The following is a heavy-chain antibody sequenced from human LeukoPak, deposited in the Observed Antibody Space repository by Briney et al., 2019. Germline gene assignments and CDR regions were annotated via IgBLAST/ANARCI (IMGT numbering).Heavy chain of an antibody. D-gene: IGHD6-13*01. CDR2: ISGSGGST. CDR1: GFTFSSYA. V-gene: IGHV3-23*01. CDR3: TRDVGAAGY. J-gene: IGHJ4*02. Sequence: GGSLRLSCAASGFTFSSYAMSWVRQAPGKGLEWVSGISGSGGSTNYADSVKGRFTISRDNVKNSLYLQMNSLRAEDTAVYYCTRDVGAAGYWGQGTLVTVSS.